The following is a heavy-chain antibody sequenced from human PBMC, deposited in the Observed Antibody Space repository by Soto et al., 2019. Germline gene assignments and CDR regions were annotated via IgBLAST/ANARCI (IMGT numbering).Heavy chain of an antibody. D-gene: IGHD6-13*01. J-gene: IGHJ6*03. CDR2: ISGSGGST. V-gene: IGHV3-23*01. Sequence: GGSLRLSCAASGFTFSSYAMGWVRQAPGKGLEWVSAISGSGGSTYYADSVKGRFTISRDNSKNTLYLQMNSLRAEDTAVYYCAKPPGIAAAGYYYYYYMDVWGKGTTVTVSS. CDR1: GFTFSSYA. CDR3: AKPPGIAAAGYYYYYYMDV.